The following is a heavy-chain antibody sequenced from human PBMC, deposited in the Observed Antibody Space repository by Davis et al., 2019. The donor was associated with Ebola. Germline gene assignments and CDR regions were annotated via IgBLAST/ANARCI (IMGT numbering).Heavy chain of an antibody. CDR2: IYSGGGT. CDR1: GFTFSSYA. J-gene: IGHJ3*02. Sequence: PGGSLRLSCAASGFTFSSYAMHWVRQAPGKGLEWVSVIYSGGGTYYEDSVKGRFTISRDNSKNTVYLQMNSLGVEDTAVDFCTRAVWSGYSRGAFDIWGQGTMVTVSS. V-gene: IGHV3-53*01. CDR3: TRAVWSGYSRGAFDI. D-gene: IGHD3-3*01.